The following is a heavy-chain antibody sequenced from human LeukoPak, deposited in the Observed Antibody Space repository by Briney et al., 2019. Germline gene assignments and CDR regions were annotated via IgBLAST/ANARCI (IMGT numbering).Heavy chain of an antibody. V-gene: IGHV4-59*08. CDR2: IYYSGST. D-gene: IGHD1-26*01. CDR1: GGSISSYY. CDR3: ARRGAVGATFDY. Sequence: PSETLSLTCTVSGGSISSYYWSWIRQPPGKGLEWIGYIYYSGSTNYNPSLKSRVTISVDTSKNQFSLKLSSVAAADTAVYYCARRGAVGATFDYWGQGTLVTVSS. J-gene: IGHJ4*02.